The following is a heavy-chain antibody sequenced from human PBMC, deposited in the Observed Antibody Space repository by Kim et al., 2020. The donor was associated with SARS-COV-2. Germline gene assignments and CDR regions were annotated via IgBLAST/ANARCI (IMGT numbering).Heavy chain of an antibody. V-gene: IGHV1-69*01. J-gene: IGHJ6*02. D-gene: IGHD1-1*01. CDR3: ARDQLERRLGGMDV. Sequence: AQKFQGRVTITADESTSTAYMELSSLRSEDTAVYYCARDQLERRLGGMDVWGQGTTVTVSS.